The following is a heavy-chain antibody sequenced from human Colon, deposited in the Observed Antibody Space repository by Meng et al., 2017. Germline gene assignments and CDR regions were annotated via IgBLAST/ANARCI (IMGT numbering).Heavy chain of an antibody. Sequence: QVQLRQWGAGLLKPSEPLSLTCAVIGEPFGNYFWNWIRQPPGKGLEWIGEISHGGSTNYNPSLKSRVTISLDMSKNQFSLNLTSVTAADTAVYYCARDHMGSLDYWGQGILVTVSS. J-gene: IGHJ4*02. V-gene: IGHV4-34*01. CDR3: ARDHMGSLDY. D-gene: IGHD1-26*01. CDR1: GEPFGNYF. CDR2: ISHGGST.